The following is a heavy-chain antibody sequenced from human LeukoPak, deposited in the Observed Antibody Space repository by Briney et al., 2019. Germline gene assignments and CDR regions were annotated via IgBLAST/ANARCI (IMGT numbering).Heavy chain of an antibody. CDR3: ARDHGLRFLEWTPFDY. CDR2: IKQDGSEK. V-gene: IGHV3-7*01. Sequence: GGSLRLSCAASGLTFSSYWMSWVRQAPGKGLEWVANIKQDGSEKYYVDSVKGRFTISRDNAKNSLYLQMNSLRAEDTAVYYCARDHGLRFLEWTPFDYWGQGTLVTVSS. J-gene: IGHJ4*02. D-gene: IGHD3-3*01. CDR1: GLTFSSYW.